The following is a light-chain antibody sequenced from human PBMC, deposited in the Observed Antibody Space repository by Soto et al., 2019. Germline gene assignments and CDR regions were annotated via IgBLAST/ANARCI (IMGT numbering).Light chain of an antibody. Sequence: QSVLTQTPSVSGAPGQKITMSCTGSSSNIGAGYDVHWYQQVSGAAPRLLIYADNNRPSGVADRFSASKSGTSASLAITGLQGEDEANYYCQSYDTSLSGVIFGAGTKLTVL. V-gene: IGLV1-40*01. J-gene: IGLJ2*01. CDR1: SSNIGAGYD. CDR2: ADN. CDR3: QSYDTSLSGVI.